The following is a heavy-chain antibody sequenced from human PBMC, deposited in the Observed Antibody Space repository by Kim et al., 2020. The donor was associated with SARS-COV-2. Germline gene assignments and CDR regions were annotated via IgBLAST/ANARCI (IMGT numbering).Heavy chain of an antibody. Sequence: GGSLRLSCAASGFTFSSYAMHWVRQAPGKGLEWVAVISYDGSNKYYADSVKGRFTISRDNSKNTLYLQMNSLRAEDTAVYYCARGPITMIVVPLWYFDLWGRGTLVTVSS. CDR1: GFTFSSYA. D-gene: IGHD3-22*01. CDR3: ARGPITMIVVPLWYFDL. V-gene: IGHV3-30-3*01. J-gene: IGHJ2*01. CDR2: ISYDGSNK.